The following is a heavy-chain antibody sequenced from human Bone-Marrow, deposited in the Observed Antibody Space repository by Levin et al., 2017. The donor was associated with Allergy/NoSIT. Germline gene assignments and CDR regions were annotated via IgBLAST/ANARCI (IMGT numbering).Heavy chain of an antibody. D-gene: IGHD6-19*01. CDR3: ARRGMVAGTMDY. CDR2: ITSSGTI. J-gene: IGHJ4*02. Sequence: AGGSLRLSCAASGFSFSAYHMHWVRQAPGKGLEWLSYITSSGTIHYADSVKGRFTISRDNANNSLFLQLNSLRDADTAVYYCARRGMVAGTMDYWGQGTLVIVSS. CDR1: GFSFSAYH. V-gene: IGHV3-69-1*01.